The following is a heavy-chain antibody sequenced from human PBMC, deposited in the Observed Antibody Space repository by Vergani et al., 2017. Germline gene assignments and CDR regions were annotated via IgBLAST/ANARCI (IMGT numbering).Heavy chain of an antibody. J-gene: IGHJ4*02. V-gene: IGHV4-34*01. CDR2: INHSGST. Sequence: QVQLQQWGAGLLKPSETLSLTCAVYGGSFSGYYWSWIRQPPGKGLEWIGEINHSGSTNYNPSLKSRVTISVDTSKNQFSLKLSSVTAADTAVYYCARGDILTGYWNYQHYXFDYWGQGTLVTVSS. CDR1: GGSFSGYY. CDR3: ARGDILTGYWNYQHYXFDY. D-gene: IGHD3-9*01.